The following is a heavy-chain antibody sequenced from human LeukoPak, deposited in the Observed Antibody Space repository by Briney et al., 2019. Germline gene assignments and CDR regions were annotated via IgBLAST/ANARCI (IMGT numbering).Heavy chain of an antibody. CDR3: ARDRGSYGDYDY. V-gene: IGHV4-31*03. CDR2: IYYSGST. CDR1: GDSISSGGYY. J-gene: IGHJ4*02. Sequence: KPSQTLSLTCTVSGDSISSGGYYWTWIRQHPGKGLEWIGYIYYSGSTYYNPSPKSRVTISVDTSKNQFSLRLNSVTAADTAVYYCARDRGSYGDYDYWGQGTLVTVSS. D-gene: IGHD4-17*01.